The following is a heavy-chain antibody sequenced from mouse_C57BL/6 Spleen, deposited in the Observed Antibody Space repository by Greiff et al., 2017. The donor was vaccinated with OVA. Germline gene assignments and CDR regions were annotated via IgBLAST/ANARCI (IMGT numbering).Heavy chain of an antibody. J-gene: IGHJ1*03. CDR3: ARDLEFITTVVAPYWYFDV. Sequence: VQLKESGPGLVKPSQSLSLTCSVTGYSITSGYYWNWIRQFPGNKLAWMGYISYDGSNNYNPSLKNRISITRDTSKNQFFLKLNSVTTEDTATYYCARDLEFITTVVAPYWYFDVWGTGTTVTVSS. D-gene: IGHD1-1*01. V-gene: IGHV3-6*01. CDR2: ISYDGSN. CDR1: GYSITSGYY.